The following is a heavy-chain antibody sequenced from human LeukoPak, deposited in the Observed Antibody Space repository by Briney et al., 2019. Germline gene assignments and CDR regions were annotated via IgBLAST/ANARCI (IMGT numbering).Heavy chain of an antibody. Sequence: VASVKVSCKASGGTFSSYAISWVRQAPGQGLEWMGGIIPIFGTANYAQKFQGRVTINADKSTSTAYMELGSLRFEDTAVYYCATGQGGYNIGIFDYWGQGTLVTVSS. CDR3: ATGQGGYNIGIFDY. V-gene: IGHV1-69*06. CDR1: GGTFSSYA. CDR2: IIPIFGTA. D-gene: IGHD5-24*01. J-gene: IGHJ4*02.